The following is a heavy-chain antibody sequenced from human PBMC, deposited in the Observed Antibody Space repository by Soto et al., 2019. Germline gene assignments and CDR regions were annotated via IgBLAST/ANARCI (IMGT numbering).Heavy chain of an antibody. J-gene: IGHJ4*02. V-gene: IGHV1-3*01. CDR1: GYTFTSYA. Sequence: QVQLVQAGAEVKKPGASVKVSCKASGYTFTSYAMHWVRQAPGQRLEWMGWINAGNGNTKYSQKFQGSVTITRYTDASTAYMEPRSLRSEDTAVYYCARDPGYSYGYNWGQGTLVTVSS. D-gene: IGHD5-18*01. CDR2: INAGNGNT. CDR3: ARDPGYSYGYN.